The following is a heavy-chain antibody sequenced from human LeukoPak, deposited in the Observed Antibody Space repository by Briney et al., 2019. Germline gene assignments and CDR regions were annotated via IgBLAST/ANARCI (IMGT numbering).Heavy chain of an antibody. CDR3: ARLTYYYDSSGYSVEGYYFDY. CDR1: GGSISSSSYY. D-gene: IGHD3-22*01. CDR2: IYYSGST. V-gene: IGHV4-39*07. J-gene: IGHJ4*02. Sequence: SETLSLTCTVSGGSISSSSYYWGWIRQPPGKGLEWIGSIYYSGSTYYNPSLKSRVTISVDTSKNQFSLKLSSVTAADTAVYYCARLTYYYDSSGYSVEGYYFDYWGQGTLVTVSS.